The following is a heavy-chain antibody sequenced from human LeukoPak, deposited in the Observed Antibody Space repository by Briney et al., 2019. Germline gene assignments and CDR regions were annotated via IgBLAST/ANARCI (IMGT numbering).Heavy chain of an antibody. D-gene: IGHD5-24*01. J-gene: IGHJ4*02. CDR1: GLTFSSYA. V-gene: IGHV3-23*01. CDR3: AKDRDGYMGAFDY. CDR2: IGGSGGNT. Sequence: GGSLRLSCGPSGLTFSSYAMSWVRQAPGKGLEWVSAIGGSGGNTNYADSVEGRFTISRDNSKNTLYLQMNSLRAEDTALYYCAKDRDGYMGAFDYWGQGTLVTVSS.